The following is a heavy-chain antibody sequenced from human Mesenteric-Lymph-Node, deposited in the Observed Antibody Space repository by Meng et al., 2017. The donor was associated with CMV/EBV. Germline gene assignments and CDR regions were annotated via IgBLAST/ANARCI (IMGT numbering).Heavy chain of an antibody. CDR1: GGSISGSSYY. CDR2: IYYSGST. CDR3: ARVGTWRQPLGY. J-gene: IGHJ4*02. D-gene: IGHD5-18*01. Sequence: SETLSLTCTVSGGSISGSSYYWGWIRQPPGKGLEWIGSIYYSGSTYYNPSLKSRVTISVDTSKNQFSLKLSSVTAADTAVYYCARVGTWRQPLGYWGQGTLVTVSS. V-gene: IGHV4-39*07.